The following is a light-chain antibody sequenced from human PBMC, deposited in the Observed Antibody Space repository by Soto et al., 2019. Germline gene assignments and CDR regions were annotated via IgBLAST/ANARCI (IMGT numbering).Light chain of an antibody. CDR1: QYVGTR. V-gene: IGKV3-11*01. CDR3: HQRKSWPRT. Sequence: EIVLTQSPATLSSSPGETATLSCRASQYVGTRLAWYQHKPGQAPRLLIYYTSNRATGIPARFSGSGSGTDFTLTIKSIETEDFAIYYCHQRKSWPRTFGQGTKVDIK. CDR2: YTS. J-gene: IGKJ1*01.